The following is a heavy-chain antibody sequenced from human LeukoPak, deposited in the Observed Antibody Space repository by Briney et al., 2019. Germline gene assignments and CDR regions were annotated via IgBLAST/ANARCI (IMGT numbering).Heavy chain of an antibody. D-gene: IGHD6-13*01. CDR2: IRGSSDVI. CDR3: AKDRPSSWYRGGAEYFQH. V-gene: IGHV3-48*01. Sequence: GGSLRLSCAASGFIFSGYWMSWVRQAPGKGLEWVSYIRGSSDVIYYADSVKGRFTISRDNAKNSLFLRMNSLRTEDTALYYCAKDRPSSWYRGGAEYFQHWGQGTLVTVSS. CDR1: GFIFSGYW. J-gene: IGHJ1*01.